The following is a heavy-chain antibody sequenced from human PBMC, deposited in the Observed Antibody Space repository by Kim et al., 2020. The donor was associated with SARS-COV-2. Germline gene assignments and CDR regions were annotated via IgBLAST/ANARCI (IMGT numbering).Heavy chain of an antibody. J-gene: IGHJ4*02. D-gene: IGHD7-27*01. CDR1: GFSLSNFA. CDR2: INSNGLRT. V-gene: IGHV3-64*01. CDR3: VREAQNSGAFDYLDL. Sequence: GGSLRLSCAASGFSLSNFAMHWVRQAPGKGLEYVSAINSNGLRTYYAISVKDRFTISRDVSKNTLYLQMGSLRGEDTAVYFCVREAQNSGAFDYLDLGGQGTLVSVSS.